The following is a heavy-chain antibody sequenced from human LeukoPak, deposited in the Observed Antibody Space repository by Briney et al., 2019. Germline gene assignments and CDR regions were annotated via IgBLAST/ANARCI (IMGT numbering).Heavy chain of an antibody. D-gene: IGHD5-24*01. CDR2: IGIDSGNT. CDR1: GFTFSDYI. V-gene: IGHV3-48*01. J-gene: IGHJ4*02. Sequence: GGSLRLSCAASGFTFSDYIMNWVRQAPGKGLEWISYIGIDSGNTNYADSVKGRFTISGDKAKNSLYLQMNSLRVEDTAVYYCARDYKYAFDNWGQGTLVTVSS. CDR3: ARDYKYAFDN.